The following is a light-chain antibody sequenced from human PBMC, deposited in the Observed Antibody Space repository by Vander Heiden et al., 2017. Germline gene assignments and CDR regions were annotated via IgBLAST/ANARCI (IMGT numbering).Light chain of an antibody. CDR3: QQRYSTLSS. J-gene: IGKJ5*01. V-gene: IGKV1-39*01. CDR1: RSLSSY. Sequence: DMQMTQSPSSLSASVGVRVTITCRASRSLSSYLNLYQQKPGKSPKLLIYVASSLKSCVPSRFSGSGSGTDFTLTISSRQPEDFATYYWQQRYSTLSSFGQGTQLEIK. CDR2: VAS.